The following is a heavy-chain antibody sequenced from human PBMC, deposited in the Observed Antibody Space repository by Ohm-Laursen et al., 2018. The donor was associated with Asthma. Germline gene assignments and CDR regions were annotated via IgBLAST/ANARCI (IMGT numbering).Heavy chain of an antibody. CDR2: ISGSGGST. D-gene: IGHD1-26*01. V-gene: IGHV3-23*01. CDR3: ARIGPEWELPGREYSVHH. Sequence: SLRLSCSASGYTFSRYSIRWVRQAPGKGLEWVSAISGSGGSTYYADSVKGRFTISRDNSKNTLYLQMNSLRAEDTALYYCARIGPEWELPGREYSVHHWGQGTLVTVSS. J-gene: IGHJ1*01. CDR1: GYTFSRYS.